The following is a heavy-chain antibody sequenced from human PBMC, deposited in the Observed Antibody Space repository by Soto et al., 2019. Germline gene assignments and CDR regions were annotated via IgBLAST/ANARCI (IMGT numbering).Heavy chain of an antibody. J-gene: IGHJ6*02. Sequence: SETLSLTCTVSGGSVSSGSYYWSWIRQPPGKGLEWIGYIYYSGSTNYNPSLKSRVTISVDTSKNQFSLKLSSVTAADTAVYYCARDRIVAVPAASGGMDVWGQGTTVTVS. CDR1: GGSVSSGSYY. V-gene: IGHV4-61*01. D-gene: IGHD2-2*01. CDR2: IYYSGST. CDR3: ARDRIVAVPAASGGMDV.